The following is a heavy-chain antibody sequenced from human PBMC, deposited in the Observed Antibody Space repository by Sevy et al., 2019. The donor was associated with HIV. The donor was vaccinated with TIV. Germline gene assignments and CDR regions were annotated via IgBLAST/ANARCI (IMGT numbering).Heavy chain of an antibody. CDR2: IRRNSHEPYGGTT. V-gene: IGHV3-49*03. D-gene: IGHD5-12*01. Sequence: GGSLRLSCTSSGFTFGDYAMSWFRQAPGKGLEWVAFIRRNSHEPYGGTTEYAGSVKGRFTISRDDSKDIDYLQMNSLKTEDTAVYYCTRALATADTPEYYFDYWGQGILVTVSS. J-gene: IGHJ4*02. CDR1: GFTFGDYA. CDR3: TRALATADTPEYYFDY.